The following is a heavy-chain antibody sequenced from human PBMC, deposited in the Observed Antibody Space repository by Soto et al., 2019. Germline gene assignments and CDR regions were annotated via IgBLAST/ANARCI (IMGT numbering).Heavy chain of an antibody. CDR3: ARDDLFVDNGLDH. CDR2: INDGSEE. J-gene: IGHJ4*02. D-gene: IGHD1-1*01. V-gene: IGHV3-33*01. Sequence: QVQLVESGGGVVRPGTSLRLSFAATGSSFSAHGMHCVRQAPGKGLEWLAVINDGSEEGYADSVRGRFTISRDNARNTLYLQMDNLRAEDSALYYCARDDLFVDNGLDHWGQGTLVTVSS. CDR1: GSSFSAHG.